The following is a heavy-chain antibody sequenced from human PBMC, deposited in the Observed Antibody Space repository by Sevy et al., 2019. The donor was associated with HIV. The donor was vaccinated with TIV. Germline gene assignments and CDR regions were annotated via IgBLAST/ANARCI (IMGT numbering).Heavy chain of an antibody. CDR3: ARVQVVPAADFDY. CDR1: GFTFSSYE. CDR2: ISSSGSTI. V-gene: IGHV3-48*03. D-gene: IGHD2-2*01. J-gene: IGHJ4*02. Sequence: GGSLRLSCAASGFTFSSYEMNWVRQAPGKGLEWVSYISSSGSTIYYADSVKGRFTISRDNAKNSLYLQMNSLRAEDTAVYYCARVQVVPAADFDYWGQGTLVTVSS.